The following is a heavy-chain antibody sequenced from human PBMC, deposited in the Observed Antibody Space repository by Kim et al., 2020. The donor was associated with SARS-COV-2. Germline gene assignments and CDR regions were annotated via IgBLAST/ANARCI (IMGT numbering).Heavy chain of an antibody. D-gene: IGHD6-13*01. J-gene: IGHJ5*02. Sequence: DSVKGRFTISRDNAKNSLYLQMNSLRAEDTAVYYCARDNAAAAGHSWFDPWCQGTLVTVSS. CDR3: ARDNAAAAGHSWFDP. V-gene: IGHV3-21*01.